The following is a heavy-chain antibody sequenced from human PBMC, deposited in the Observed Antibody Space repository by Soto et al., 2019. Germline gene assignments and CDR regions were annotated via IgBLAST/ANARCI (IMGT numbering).Heavy chain of an antibody. CDR2: IFYSGST. J-gene: IGHJ3*02. CDR3: ARPPTASLDAFDI. V-gene: IGHV4-39*01. Sequence: LSLTCTVSGGSISSSRYYWGWIRQPPGKGLEWIGSIFYSGSTYHNPSLKSRVTISVDTSKNQFSLKLSSVTAADTAVYYCARPPTASLDAFDIWGQGTMVTVSS. CDR1: GGSISSSRYY.